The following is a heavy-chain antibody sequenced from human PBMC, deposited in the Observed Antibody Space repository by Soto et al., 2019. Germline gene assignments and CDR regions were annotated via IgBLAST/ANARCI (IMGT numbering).Heavy chain of an antibody. D-gene: IGHD3-16*02. J-gene: IGHJ4*02. Sequence: SETLSLTCAVYGGSFSGYYWSWIRQPPGKGLEWIGEINHSGSTNYNPSLKSRVTISVDTSKNQFSLKLSSVTAADTAVYYCARGVPTYYDYVWGSYRHGPYYFDYWGQGTLVTVSS. V-gene: IGHV4-34*01. CDR3: ARGVPTYYDYVWGSYRHGPYYFDY. CDR2: INHSGST. CDR1: GGSFSGYY.